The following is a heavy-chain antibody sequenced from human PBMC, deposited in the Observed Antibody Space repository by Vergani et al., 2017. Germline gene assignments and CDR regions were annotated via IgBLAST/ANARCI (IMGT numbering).Heavy chain of an antibody. CDR1: GFSLSTSGMC. CDR3: ARPGEGGNPRGWYFDL. CDR2: IDWDDDK. Sequence: QVTLKESGPALVKPTQTLTLTCTFSGFSLSTSGMCVSWIRQPPGKALEWLARIDWDDDKSYSTSLKSRLTISKDTSKSQVVLTMTNMDPVDTATYYCARPGEGGNPRGWYFDLWGRGTLVTVSS. J-gene: IGHJ2*01. D-gene: IGHD4-23*01. V-gene: IGHV2-70*04.